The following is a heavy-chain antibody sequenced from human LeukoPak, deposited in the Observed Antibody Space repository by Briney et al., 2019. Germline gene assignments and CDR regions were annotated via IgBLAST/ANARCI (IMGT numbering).Heavy chain of an antibody. CDR1: GYTFIGYY. D-gene: IGHD3-10*01. CDR3: ATLLWFGELLAFDY. J-gene: IGHJ4*02. Sequence: GASVKVSCKASGYTFIGYYMRWVRQAPGQGLEWMGWINPNGGGTNFAQKFQGRVTMTRDTSISTAYMELSRLRSDDTAVYYCATLLWFGELLAFDYWGQGTRVTVPS. V-gene: IGHV1-2*02. CDR2: INPNGGGT.